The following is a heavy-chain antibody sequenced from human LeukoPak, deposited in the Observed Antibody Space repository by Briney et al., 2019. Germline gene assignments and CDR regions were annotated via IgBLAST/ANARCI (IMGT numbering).Heavy chain of an antibody. V-gene: IGHV3-23*01. CDR1: GFTFSSYA. J-gene: IGHJ4*02. CDR3: IGTTSDF. Sequence: GGSLRLSCAASGFTFSSYAISWVRQAPGKGLEWVSAISKSGDSTYYADSVKGRFTISRDNSKNTLYLQMNSLRAEDTAVYYCIGTTSDFWGQGTLVTVSS. D-gene: IGHD4-11*01. CDR2: ISKSGDST.